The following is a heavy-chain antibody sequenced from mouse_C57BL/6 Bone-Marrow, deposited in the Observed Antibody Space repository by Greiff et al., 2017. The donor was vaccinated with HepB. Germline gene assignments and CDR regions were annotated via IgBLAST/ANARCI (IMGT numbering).Heavy chain of an antibody. V-gene: IGHV1-64*01. CDR3: ARRRGGAWFAY. Sequence: QVQLQQSGAELVKPGASVKLSCKASGYTFTSYWMHWVKQRPGQGLEWIGMIHPNSGSTNYNEKFKSKATLTVDKSSSTAYMHISSLTSEDSAVYYCARRRGGAWFAYWGQGTLVTVSA. J-gene: IGHJ3*01. CDR1: GYTFTSYW. CDR2: IHPNSGST.